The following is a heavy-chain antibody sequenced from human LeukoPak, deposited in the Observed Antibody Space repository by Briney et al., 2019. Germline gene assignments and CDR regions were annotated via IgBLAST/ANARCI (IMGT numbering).Heavy chain of an antibody. CDR2: ISSDGNNK. Sequence: PGGSLRLSCAASGFTFSTYAIHWVRQAPGKGLEWVAVISSDGNNKYYADSVKGRFTISRDNSKNTLYLQMNSLRAEDTAVYYCAANSPTTGTRKRYFDYWGQGTLVTVSS. CDR3: AANSPTTGTRKRYFDY. V-gene: IGHV3-30-3*01. D-gene: IGHD1-1*01. CDR1: GFTFSTYA. J-gene: IGHJ4*02.